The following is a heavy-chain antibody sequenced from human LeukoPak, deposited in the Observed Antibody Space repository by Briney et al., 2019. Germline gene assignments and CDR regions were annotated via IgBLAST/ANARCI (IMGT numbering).Heavy chain of an antibody. D-gene: IGHD3-10*01. Sequence: GGSLRLSCAASGFTFSSYAMSWVRQAPGKGLEWVSAISGSGGSTYYADSVKGRFTISRDNSKNTLYLQMNSLRAEDTAVYYCATDYGSGSYYILNFDYWGQGTLVTVSS. CDR1: GFTFSSYA. CDR3: ATDYGSGSYYILNFDY. V-gene: IGHV3-23*01. J-gene: IGHJ4*02. CDR2: ISGSGGST.